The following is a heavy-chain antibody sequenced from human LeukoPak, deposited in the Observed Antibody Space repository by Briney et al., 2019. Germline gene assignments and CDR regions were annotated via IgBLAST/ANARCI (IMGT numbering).Heavy chain of an antibody. J-gene: IGHJ4*02. D-gene: IGHD6-6*01. CDR2: IYHTGST. V-gene: IGHV4-59*08. CDR1: GGSISSLY. CDR3: ARHRAYSSSSPFDY. Sequence: PSETLSLTCSVSGGSISSLYWSWIRQPPGKGLEWIGYIYHTGSTNYNPSLRGRVTMFVDMSKNQFSLRLSSVTAADTAVYYCARHRAYSSSSPFDYWGQGNLVTVSS.